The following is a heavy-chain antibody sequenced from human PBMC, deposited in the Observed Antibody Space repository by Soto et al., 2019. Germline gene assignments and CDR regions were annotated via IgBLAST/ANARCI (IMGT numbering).Heavy chain of an antibody. CDR1: GFTFSSYA. Sequence: GGSLRLSCAASGFTFSSYAMSWVRQAPGKGLEWVSAISGSGGSTYYADSVKGRFTISRDNSKNTLYLQMNSLRAEDTAVYYCAKVSLVVVVAATRGRFDPWGQGTLVTVSS. D-gene: IGHD2-15*01. CDR2: ISGSGGST. J-gene: IGHJ5*02. CDR3: AKVSLVVVVAATRGRFDP. V-gene: IGHV3-23*01.